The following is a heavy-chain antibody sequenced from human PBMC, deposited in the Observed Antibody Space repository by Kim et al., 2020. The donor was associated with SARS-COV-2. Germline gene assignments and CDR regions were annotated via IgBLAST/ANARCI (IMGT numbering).Heavy chain of an antibody. CDR3: AREETGYSSSWYTGGGYFDY. CDR1: GYTFTSYG. CDR2: ISAYNGNT. V-gene: IGHV1-18*01. D-gene: IGHD6-13*01. Sequence: ASVKVSCKASGYTFTSYGISWVRQAPGQRLEWMGWISAYNGNTNYAQKLQGRVTMTTDTSTSTAYMELRSLRSDDTAVYYCAREETGYSSSWYTGGGYFDYWGQGTLVTVSS. J-gene: IGHJ4*02.